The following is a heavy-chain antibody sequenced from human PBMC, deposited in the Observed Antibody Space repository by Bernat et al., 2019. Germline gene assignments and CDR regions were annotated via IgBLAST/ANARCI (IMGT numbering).Heavy chain of an antibody. CDR2: IPYDGSNK. CDR1: GFTFSSYA. Sequence: QVQLVESGGGVVQPGRSLRLSCAASGFTFSSYAMHWVRQAPGKGLEWVAVIPYDGSNKYYADSVKGRFTISRDNSKNTLYLQMNSLRAEDTAVYYCARDRGIAVAGTGYFDYWGQGTLVTVSS. J-gene: IGHJ4*02. CDR3: ARDRGIAVAGTGYFDY. V-gene: IGHV3-30*01. D-gene: IGHD6-19*01.